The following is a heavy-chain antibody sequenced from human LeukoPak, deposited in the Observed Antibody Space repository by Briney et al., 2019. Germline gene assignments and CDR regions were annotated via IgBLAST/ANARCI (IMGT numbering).Heavy chain of an antibody. V-gene: IGHV3-21*01. CDR1: GFTFSSYS. Sequence: GGYLRPSCAASGFTFSSYSMNWVRQAPGKGLEWVSSISSSSSYIYYADSVKGRFTISRDNAKNSLYLQMNSLRAEDTAVYYCARDRAQWLVRGYFDYWGQGTLVTVSS. CDR3: ARDRAQWLVRGYFDY. J-gene: IGHJ4*02. CDR2: ISSSSSYI. D-gene: IGHD6-19*01.